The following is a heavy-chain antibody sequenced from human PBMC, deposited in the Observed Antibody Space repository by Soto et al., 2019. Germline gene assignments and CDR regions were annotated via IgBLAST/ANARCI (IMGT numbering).Heavy chain of an antibody. CDR2: ISYRGTT. J-gene: IGHJ4*02. CDR3: ARDAPGVAPY. Sequence: QVQLQESGPGLVKPSQTLSLTCTFSGGSIIDGQTYLNWIRQHPERGLEWMGYISYRGTTNYSPSIKSRILISIDTSKNQFSLRLTSVTAADTAVYYCARDAPGVAPYWGQGTLVTVSS. D-gene: IGHD2-15*01. CDR1: GGSIIDGQTY. V-gene: IGHV4-31*03.